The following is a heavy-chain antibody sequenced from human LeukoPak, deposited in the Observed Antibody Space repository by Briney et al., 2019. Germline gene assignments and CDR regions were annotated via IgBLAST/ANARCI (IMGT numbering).Heavy chain of an antibody. CDR2: INEDGSEK. CDR1: GFTFSRFW. CDR3: TGETYYFVY. J-gene: IGHJ4*02. V-gene: IGHV3-7*01. Sequence: GGSLRLSCAVSGFTFSRFWLSWVRQPPGKGLEWVADINEDGSEKYYVDSVKGRFTISRDNAKNSLYLQMHSLTAEDTALYYCTGETYYFVYWGQGTQVTVSS. D-gene: IGHD3-16*01.